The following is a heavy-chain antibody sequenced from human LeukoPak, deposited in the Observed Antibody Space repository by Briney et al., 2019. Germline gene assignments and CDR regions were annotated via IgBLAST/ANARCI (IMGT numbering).Heavy chain of an antibody. CDR3: AKNRFYYYMDV. CDR2: IGGGGSSA. CDR1: GFMFSSYA. Sequence: GGSLRLSCAASGFMFSSYAMSWVRQAPGKGLEWVSVIGGGGSSAYFADSVKGRFTISRDNSKNTLYLQLNSLRAEDTALYYCAKNRFYYYMDVWGKGTTVTVSS. J-gene: IGHJ6*03. V-gene: IGHV3-23*01.